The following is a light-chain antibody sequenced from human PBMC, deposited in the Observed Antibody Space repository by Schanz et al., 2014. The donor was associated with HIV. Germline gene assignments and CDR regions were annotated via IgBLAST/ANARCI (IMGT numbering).Light chain of an antibody. Sequence: EIVLTQSPGTLSLSPGERATLSCRASESVINSYLAWYQQKPGQAPRFLIYGAASRATGTPDRFTGSGSGTDFTLTISSLEPEDFAVYYCQQRSNWPLSITFGQGTRLEIK. CDR3: QQRSNWPLSIT. CDR2: GAA. CDR1: ESVINSY. J-gene: IGKJ5*01. V-gene: IGKV3D-20*02.